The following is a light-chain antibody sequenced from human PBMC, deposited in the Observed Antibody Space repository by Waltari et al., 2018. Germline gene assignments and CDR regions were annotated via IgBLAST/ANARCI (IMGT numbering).Light chain of an antibody. Sequence: DIVMTQSPDSLAVSLGERATIKCKSSQNLLYSANSNNYLAWYQQKPGQPPKLLIYWASSRETGVPDRFSGSGSGTDFTHTISSLQAEDVAVYYCQQHYSSPYTFGQGTKLEI. V-gene: IGKV4-1*01. CDR2: WAS. CDR1: QNLLYSANSNNY. CDR3: QQHYSSPYT. J-gene: IGKJ2*01.